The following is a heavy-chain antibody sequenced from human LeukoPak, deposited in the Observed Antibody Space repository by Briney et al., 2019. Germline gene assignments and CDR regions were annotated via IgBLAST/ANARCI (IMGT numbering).Heavy chain of an antibody. CDR3: ARVPEVAGYFDY. CDR1: GFTFSSYA. Sequence: GGSLRLSCAASGFTFSSYAMSWVRQAPGKGLEWVSVIYSGGSTYYADSVKGRFTISRGNSKNTLYLQMNSLRAEDTAVYYCARVPEVAGYFDYWGQGTLVTVSS. V-gene: IGHV3-66*01. J-gene: IGHJ4*02. D-gene: IGHD6-19*01. CDR2: IYSGGST.